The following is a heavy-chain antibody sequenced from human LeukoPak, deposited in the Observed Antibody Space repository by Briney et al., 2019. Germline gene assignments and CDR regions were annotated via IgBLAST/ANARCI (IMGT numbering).Heavy chain of an antibody. V-gene: IGHV3-74*01. Sequence: GGSLRLSCATSGFNFRNYWMHWVRQAPGKGLVWVSRIASDGSYTSYADSVKGRFTISRDNAKNTLYLQINSLRAEDTAVYYCVRVDKRSGWYGGGDYWGQGTLVTVSS. J-gene: IGHJ4*02. CDR2: IASDGSYT. CDR3: VRVDKRSGWYGGGDY. CDR1: GFNFRNYW. D-gene: IGHD6-19*01.